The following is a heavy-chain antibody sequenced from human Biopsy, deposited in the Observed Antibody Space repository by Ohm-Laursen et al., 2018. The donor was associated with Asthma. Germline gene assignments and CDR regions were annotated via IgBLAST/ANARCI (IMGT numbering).Heavy chain of an antibody. V-gene: IGHV3-53*01. CDR3: VRDGTDDAFDI. D-gene: IGHD1-1*01. CDR1: GFTVSTNG. Sequence: SLRLSCAASGFTVSTNGMSWVRQPPGKGLEWVSVIYSGGGTYYADSVQGRVTTSRDNSKNTLSLQMNSLREEDTAVYYCVRDGTDDAFDIWGQGTVVSVSS. J-gene: IGHJ3*02. CDR2: IYSGGGT.